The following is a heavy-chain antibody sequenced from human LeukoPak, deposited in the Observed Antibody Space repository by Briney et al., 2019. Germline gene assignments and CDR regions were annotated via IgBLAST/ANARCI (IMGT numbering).Heavy chain of an antibody. CDR2: ISGSGGST. D-gene: IGHD5-18*01. CDR1: GFTFSSYA. V-gene: IGHV3-23*01. Sequence: GGSLRLSCAASGFTFSSYAMSWVRQAPGKGLEWVSAISGSGGSTYYADSVKGRFTISRDNSKNTLYLQMNSLRAEDTAVYYCAKDRGCSYDALGDYFDYWGQGTLVTVSS. J-gene: IGHJ4*02. CDR3: AKDRGCSYDALGDYFDY.